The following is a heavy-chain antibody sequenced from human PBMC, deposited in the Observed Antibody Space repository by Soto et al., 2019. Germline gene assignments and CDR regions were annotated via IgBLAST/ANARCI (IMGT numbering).Heavy chain of an antibody. V-gene: IGHV3-21*01. D-gene: IGHD1-26*01. J-gene: IGHJ4*02. CDR1: GFALTTYT. Sequence: VVCQIISCVASGFALTTYTMNWVRQAPGTGLEWVSSINDRSNYKYYSDSVKGRFTVSRDNAQNSLFLQMSRLGPEDTAVYYCVREDGVVGASSAFDSWGQGTLVTVSS. CDR3: VREDGVVGASSAFDS. CDR2: INDRSNYK.